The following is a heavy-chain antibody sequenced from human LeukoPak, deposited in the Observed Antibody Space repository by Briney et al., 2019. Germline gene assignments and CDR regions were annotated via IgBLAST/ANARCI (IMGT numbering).Heavy chain of an antibody. CDR2: ISYDGSIK. Sequence: GGSLRLSGAASGFTFSSYGMHWVRQAPAKGLEWVAVISYDGSIKYYADSVRGHFTISRYTSKNTLYLQMNSLRPEDTAVYYCAKDRNRFENLDYWGQGTQVTVSS. J-gene: IGHJ4*02. CDR3: AKDRNRFENLDY. D-gene: IGHD3-10*01. V-gene: IGHV3-33*05. CDR1: GFTFSSYG.